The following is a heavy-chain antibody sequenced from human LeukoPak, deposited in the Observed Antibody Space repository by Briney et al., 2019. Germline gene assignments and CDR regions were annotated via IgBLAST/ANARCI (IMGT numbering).Heavy chain of an antibody. J-gene: IGHJ3*01. CDR2: MTIDGDVT. Sequence: GGSLRLSCEVSGFTLSSFWMHWVRHVPGQGLLWVSRMTIDGDVTYADSVKGRFTMSRDNAKNTLFLQMNRLTTDDTAIYFCVRVLTTIGSGRYGDAFDHWGQGAVVTVSS. V-gene: IGHV3-74*03. D-gene: IGHD6-19*01. CDR1: GFTLSSFW. CDR3: VRVLTTIGSGRYGDAFDH.